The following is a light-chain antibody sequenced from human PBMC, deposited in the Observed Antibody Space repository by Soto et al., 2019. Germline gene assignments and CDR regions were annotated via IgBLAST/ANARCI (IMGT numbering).Light chain of an antibody. CDR2: DAS. J-gene: IGKJ5*01. CDR3: QQAGT. V-gene: IGKV3-11*01. CDR1: QSVRSY. Sequence: EIVLTQSPATLSLSPGERATLSCRASQSVRSYLGWYQQRPGQAPRLLIYDASNRVTGIPTRFSGSGSGTDFTLTISSLEPQDFAVYYCQQAGTFGQGTRLEIK.